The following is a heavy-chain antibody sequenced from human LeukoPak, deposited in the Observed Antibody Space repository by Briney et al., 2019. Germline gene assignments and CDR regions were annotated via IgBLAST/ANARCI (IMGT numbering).Heavy chain of an antibody. CDR1: GYTFTSYG. CDR3: ARSPSIVGASYYFDY. J-gene: IGHJ4*02. Sequence: ASVKVSCKASGYTFTSYGISWVRQAPGQGLEWMGWISAYNGDTNYAQKLQGRVTVTTDTSTSTAYMELRSLRSDDTAVYYCARSPSIVGASYYFDYWGQGTLVTVSS. CDR2: ISAYNGDT. D-gene: IGHD1-26*01. V-gene: IGHV1-18*01.